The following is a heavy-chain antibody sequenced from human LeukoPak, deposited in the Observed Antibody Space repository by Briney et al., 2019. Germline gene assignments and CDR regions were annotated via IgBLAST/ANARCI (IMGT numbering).Heavy chain of an antibody. V-gene: IGHV3-23*01. CDR1: GFNFNIYS. CDR2: IRAEGDPT. Sequence: GGSLRLSCRASGFNFNIYSMNWVRQAPGKGLEWVSVIRAEGDPTHYADSVKGRFTISRDNSKNTLYLQMNSLRAEDTALYYCAKETVAAPPIDYWGQGTLVTVSS. CDR3: AKETVAAPPIDY. D-gene: IGHD6-19*01. J-gene: IGHJ4*02.